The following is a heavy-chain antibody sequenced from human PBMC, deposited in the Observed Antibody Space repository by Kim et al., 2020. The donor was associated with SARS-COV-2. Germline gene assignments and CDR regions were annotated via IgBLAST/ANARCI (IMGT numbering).Heavy chain of an antibody. CDR2: ISYDGGNK. CDR1: GFTFSSYA. Sequence: GGSLRLSCAASGFTFSSYAMHWVRQAPGKGLEWVAIISYDGGNKYYPDSVKGRFTISRDNSKNTLYLQMNSLRAEDTAVYYCARDIDDNSPLRAALLSPYYYYNATDPWAQGTTGTVSS. V-gene: IGHV3-30-3*01. J-gene: IGHJ6*02. CDR3: ARDIDDNSPLRAALLSPYYYYNATDP. D-gene: IGHD3-22*01.